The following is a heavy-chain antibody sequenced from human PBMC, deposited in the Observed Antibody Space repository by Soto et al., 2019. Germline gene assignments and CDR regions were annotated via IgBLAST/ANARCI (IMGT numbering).Heavy chain of an antibody. Sequence: SETLSLTCTVSGGSMKSYFWSWIRQPPGKGLEWIGFISHTGNTNYNPSLKSRLTISIGTSKNQFSLKLSSVTAADTAVYSCARVSSNGYHFDSWGQGTLVTVSS. CDR1: GGSMKSYF. CDR2: ISHTGNT. CDR3: ARVSSNGYHFDS. D-gene: IGHD3-22*01. J-gene: IGHJ4*02. V-gene: IGHV4-59*01.